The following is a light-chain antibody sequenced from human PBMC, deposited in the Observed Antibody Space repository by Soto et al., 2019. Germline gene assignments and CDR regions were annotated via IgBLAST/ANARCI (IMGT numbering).Light chain of an antibody. V-gene: IGLV2-23*01. CDR1: SSDVGSYNL. J-gene: IGLJ2*01. CDR2: EAT. CDR3: CAYAGSGNVV. Sequence: QSVLTQPASVSGSPEQSITISCTGTSSDVGSYNLVSWYQQHPGKAPKVMIYEATKRPSGVSNRFSGAKSGNTASLTISGLQAEDEADYYCCAYAGSGNVVFGGGTKLTVL.